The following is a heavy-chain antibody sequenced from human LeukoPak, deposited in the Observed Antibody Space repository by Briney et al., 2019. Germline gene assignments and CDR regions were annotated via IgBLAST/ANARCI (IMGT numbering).Heavy chain of an antibody. Sequence: SETLSLTCAVYGGSFSGYYWSWIRQPPGKGLEWIGEINHSGSTNHNPSLKSRVTISVDTSKNQFSLKLSSVTAADTAVYYCASLVGATTNYWGQGTLVTVSS. D-gene: IGHD1-26*01. J-gene: IGHJ4*02. CDR3: ASLVGATTNY. CDR1: GGSFSGYY. CDR2: INHSGST. V-gene: IGHV4-34*01.